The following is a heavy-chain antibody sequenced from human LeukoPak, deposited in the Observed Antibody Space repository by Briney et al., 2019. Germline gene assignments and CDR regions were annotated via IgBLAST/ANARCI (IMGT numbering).Heavy chain of an antibody. J-gene: IGHJ4*02. V-gene: IGHV4-34*01. Sequence: SETLPLTCAVYGGSFSGYYWSWIRQPPGKGLEWIGEINHSGSTNYNPSLKSRVTISVDTSKNQFSLKLSSVTAADTAVYYCARGRVVVAATPNLFDYWGQGTLVTVSS. CDR1: GGSFSGYY. CDR3: ARGRVVVAATPNLFDY. D-gene: IGHD2-15*01. CDR2: INHSGST.